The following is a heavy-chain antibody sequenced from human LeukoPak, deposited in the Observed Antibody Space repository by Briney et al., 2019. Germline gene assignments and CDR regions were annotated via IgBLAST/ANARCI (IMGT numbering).Heavy chain of an antibody. CDR2: INHSGST. CDR3: ASTNYYDSSAS. CDR1: GGSFSAYY. V-gene: IGHV4-34*01. J-gene: IGHJ5*02. D-gene: IGHD3-22*01. Sequence: KPSETLSLTCAVYGGSFSAYYWSWIRQPPGKGLEWIGEINHSGSTNYNPSLKSRVTISVDTSKNQFSLKLSSVTAADTAVYYCASTNYYDSSASWGQGTLVTVSS.